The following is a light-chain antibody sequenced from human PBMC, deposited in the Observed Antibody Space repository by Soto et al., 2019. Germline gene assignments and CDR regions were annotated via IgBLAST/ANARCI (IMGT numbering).Light chain of an antibody. Sequence: EIVLTQSPGTLSLSPGERATLSCRTSQSVRNNYLAWYQQKPGQAPRLLIHDASSRATGIPYRFCGSGSGTDFTLTISRLEPEDFAVYYCQKCSSSPLTFGGGTKVEIK. CDR3: QKCSSSPLT. CDR2: DAS. CDR1: QSVRNNY. J-gene: IGKJ4*01. V-gene: IGKV3-20*01.